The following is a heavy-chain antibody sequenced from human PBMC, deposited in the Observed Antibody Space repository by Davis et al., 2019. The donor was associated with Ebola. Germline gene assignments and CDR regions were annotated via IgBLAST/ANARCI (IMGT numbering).Heavy chain of an antibody. D-gene: IGHD3-16*01. V-gene: IGHV4-31*03. CDR3: ARLQRLALGDFHYGMDV. CDR1: GGSVSSDANY. CDR2: IHSSGGT. J-gene: IGHJ6*02. Sequence: LRLSCSVSGGSVSSDANYWSWVRQRPGKSLEWIGYIHSSGGTYYNPSLRSRINISLDTSKKQFSLKMNSVTAADTAVYFCARLQRLALGDFHYGMDVWGEGTTVTVSS.